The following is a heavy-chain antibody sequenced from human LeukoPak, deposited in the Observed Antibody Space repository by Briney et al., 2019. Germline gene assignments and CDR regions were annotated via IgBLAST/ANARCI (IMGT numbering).Heavy chain of an antibody. D-gene: IGHD3-22*01. Sequence: VASVKVSCKASGYTFSNYALNWVRQAPGQGLEWMGWINTDTGKPTYAQGFTGRFVFSLDTSVSTAYLQISSLQAADTAVYYCAREEYYDSSAPTNFDYWGQGTLVTVSS. CDR3: AREEYYDSSAPTNFDY. CDR1: GYTFSNYA. J-gene: IGHJ4*02. CDR2: INTDTGKP. V-gene: IGHV7-4-1*02.